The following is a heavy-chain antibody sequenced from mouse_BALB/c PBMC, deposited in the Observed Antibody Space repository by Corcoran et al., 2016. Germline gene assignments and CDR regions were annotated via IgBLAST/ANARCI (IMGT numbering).Heavy chain of an antibody. V-gene: IGHV14-3*02. CDR2: IDPANGNT. CDR3: ARWDWYFDV. Sequence: EVQLQQSGAELVKPGASVKLSCTASGFNIKDTYMHWVNQRPEQGLEWIGRIDPANGNTKYDPKFQDKATITADTSSNTAYLQLSSLTSEDTAVYYCARWDWYFDVWGAGTTVTVSS. J-gene: IGHJ1*01. CDR1: GFNIKDTY.